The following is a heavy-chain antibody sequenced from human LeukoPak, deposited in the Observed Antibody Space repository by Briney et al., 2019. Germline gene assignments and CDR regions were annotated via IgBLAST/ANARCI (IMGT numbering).Heavy chain of an antibody. D-gene: IGHD6-13*01. Sequence: GGSLRLSCAASGFTFSSYSMNWVRQAPGKGLEWVSYISSSGSTIYYADSVKGRFTISRDNAKNSLYLQMNSLRAEDTAVYYCARVGIAAYYYMDVWGKGTTVTISS. CDR1: GFTFSSYS. J-gene: IGHJ6*03. V-gene: IGHV3-48*04. CDR3: ARVGIAAYYYMDV. CDR2: ISSSGSTI.